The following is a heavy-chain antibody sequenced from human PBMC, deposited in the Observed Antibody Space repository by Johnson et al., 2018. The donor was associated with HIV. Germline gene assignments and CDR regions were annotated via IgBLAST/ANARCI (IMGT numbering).Heavy chain of an antibody. D-gene: IGHD3/OR15-3a*01. CDR1: GFTVSSNY. CDR3: ARDGGGLDHDAFDI. Sequence: VQLMESRGALVQSGGSLRLSCAASGFTVSSNYMSWVRQAPGKGLEWVSVIYSGGSTNYTDSVKGRFTISRDNSKNTLYLQMNSLRAEDTAVYYCARDGGGLDHDAFDIWGQGTMLTVSS. CDR2: IYSGGST. V-gene: IGHV3-66*01. J-gene: IGHJ3*02.